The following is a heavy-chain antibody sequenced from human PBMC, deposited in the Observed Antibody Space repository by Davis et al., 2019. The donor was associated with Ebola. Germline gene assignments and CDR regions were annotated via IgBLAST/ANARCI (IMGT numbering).Heavy chain of an antibody. V-gene: IGHV3-23*01. CDR3: AGGDFWSGRFDY. D-gene: IGHD3-3*01. CDR2: ISGSGGTT. CDR1: VITFSSYA. Sequence: GGSLRLSCADSVITFSSYAMTWVRQAPGKGLEWVSAISGSGGTTYYAGSVKGRFTVSRDNSKKTMYLQMNSLRAEDTAVYYCAGGDFWSGRFDYWGQGTLVTVSS. J-gene: IGHJ4*02.